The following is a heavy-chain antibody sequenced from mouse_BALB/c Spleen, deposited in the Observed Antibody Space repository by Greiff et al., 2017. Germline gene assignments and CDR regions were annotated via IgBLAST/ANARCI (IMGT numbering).Heavy chain of an antibody. V-gene: IGHV5-17*02. J-gene: IGHJ2*01. CDR2: ISSGSSSI. CDR3: ARRTGRGYFDY. CDR1: GFAFSSFG. Sequence: DVMLVESGGGLVKPGGSLKLSCAASGFAFSSFGMHWVRQAPEKGLEWVAYISSGSSSIYYADTVMGRFTISRDKPKNTLFLQMTSLRSEDTAMYYCARRTGRGYFDYWGQGTTLPVSS. D-gene: IGHD4-1*01.